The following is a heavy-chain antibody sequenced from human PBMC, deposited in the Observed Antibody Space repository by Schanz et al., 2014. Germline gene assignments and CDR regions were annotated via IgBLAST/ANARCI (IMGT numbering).Heavy chain of an antibody. CDR2: INAHTGNT. V-gene: IGHV1-18*01. D-gene: IGHD3-10*01. Sequence: QLMQSGSEVRKPGASVKVSCKASGYIFGSHGMTWVRQAPGQGPELMGWINAHTGNTQYAQKFQGRVNMTKDTVTTTVHLELTRLRTDDTAIYYCARVHIAPYHYNSPGAFDIWGQGTRXTVSS. CDR3: ARVHIAPYHYNSPGAFDI. CDR1: GYIFGSHG. J-gene: IGHJ3*02.